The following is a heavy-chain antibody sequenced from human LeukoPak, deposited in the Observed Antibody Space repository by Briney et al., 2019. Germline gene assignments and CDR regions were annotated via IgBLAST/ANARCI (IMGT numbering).Heavy chain of an antibody. J-gene: IGHJ6*04. V-gene: IGHV4-59*08. CDR2: IYYSGST. CDR1: GGSISSYY. Sequence: PSETLSLTCTVSGGSISSYYWSWIRQPPGKGLEWIGYIYYSGSTNYNPSLKSRVTISVDTSKKQFSLKLSPVTAADTAVYYCARYSYGSAANSTYYSYGMDVWGKGTTVTVPS. CDR3: ARYSYGSAANSTYYSYGMDV. D-gene: IGHD5-18*01.